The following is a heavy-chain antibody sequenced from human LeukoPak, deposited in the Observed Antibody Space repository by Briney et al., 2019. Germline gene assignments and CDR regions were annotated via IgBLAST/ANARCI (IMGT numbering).Heavy chain of an antibody. J-gene: IGHJ3*02. CDR1: GGSISSSSYY. CDR2: IYYSGST. Sequence: SETLSLTCTVSGGSISSSSYYWGWIRQPPGKGLEWIGSIYYSGSTYYNPSLKSRLAISIDTSKKQFSLRLGSVTAADTAVYYCARVNFDSSVFQKRAFDIWGQGTMVTVSS. V-gene: IGHV4-39*07. D-gene: IGHD3-22*01. CDR3: ARVNFDSSVFQKRAFDI.